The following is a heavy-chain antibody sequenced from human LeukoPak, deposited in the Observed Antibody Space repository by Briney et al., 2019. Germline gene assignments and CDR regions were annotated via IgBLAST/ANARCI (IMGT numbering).Heavy chain of an antibody. Sequence: PSETLSLTCAVYGGSFNGYYWSWIRQPPGKGLEWIGRIYTSGSTNYNPSLKSRVTMSVDTSKNQFSLKLSSVTAADTAVYYCARDSVVPAAGFDPWGQGTLVTVSS. CDR2: IYTSGST. D-gene: IGHD2-2*01. CDR1: GGSFNGYY. J-gene: IGHJ5*02. CDR3: ARDSVVPAAGFDP. V-gene: IGHV4-4*07.